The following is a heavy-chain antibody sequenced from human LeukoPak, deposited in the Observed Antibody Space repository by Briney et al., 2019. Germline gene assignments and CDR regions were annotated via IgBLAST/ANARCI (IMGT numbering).Heavy chain of an antibody. D-gene: IGHD6-6*01. CDR2: IYSGCPT. J-gene: IGHJ4*02. Sequence: GGSLRLSCAVSGFTVSSNFMSWVRQAPGKGLEWVSVIYSGCPTYYADSVKGRFTISRDNSKNTLFLQMNSLRAEDTAVYYCARGLRLVAQIDYWGQGTLVTVSS. CDR1: GFTVSSNF. CDR3: ARGLRLVAQIDY. V-gene: IGHV3-53*01.